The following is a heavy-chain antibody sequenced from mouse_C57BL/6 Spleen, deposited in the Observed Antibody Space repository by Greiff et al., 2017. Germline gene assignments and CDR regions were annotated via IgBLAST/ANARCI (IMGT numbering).Heavy chain of an antibody. CDR2: IDPETGGT. J-gene: IGHJ1*03. CDR1: GYTFTDYE. V-gene: IGHV1-15*01. Sequence: VQLKQSGAELVRPGASVTLSCKASGYTFTDYEMHWVKQTPVHGLEWIGAIDPETGGTAYNQKFKGKAILTADKSSSTAYMELRSLTSEDSAVYYCTRPYFDVWGTGTTVTVSS. CDR3: TRPYFDV.